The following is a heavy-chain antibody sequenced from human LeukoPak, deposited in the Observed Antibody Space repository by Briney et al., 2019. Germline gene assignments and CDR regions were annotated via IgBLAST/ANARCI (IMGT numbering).Heavy chain of an antibody. CDR3: ARVFGYSGYDDFDY. V-gene: IGHV1-8*01. D-gene: IGHD5-12*01. CDR1: GYTFTSYD. CDR2: MNPNSGNT. Sequence: ASVKVSCKASGYTFTSYDINWVRQATGQGLEWMGWMNPNSGNTGYAQKFQGRVTMTRNTSISTAYMELRSLRSDDTAVYYCARVFGYSGYDDFDYWGQGTLVTVSS. J-gene: IGHJ4*02.